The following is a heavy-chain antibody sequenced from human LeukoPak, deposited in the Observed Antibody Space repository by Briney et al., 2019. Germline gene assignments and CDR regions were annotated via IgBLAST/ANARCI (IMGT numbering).Heavy chain of an antibody. CDR1: GGSISSYY. CDR2: IDTSGNT. J-gene: IGHJ2*01. V-gene: IGHV4-4*07. D-gene: IGHD6-13*01. CDR3: ARVSSSWYQDWYFDL. Sequence: SETLSPTCTVSGGSISSYYWSWIRQPAGKGLEWIGRIDTSGNTNYKPSLKSRVTMSVDTPKNQFSLKLSSVTAADTVVYYCARVSSSWYQDWYFDLWGRGTLVTVSS.